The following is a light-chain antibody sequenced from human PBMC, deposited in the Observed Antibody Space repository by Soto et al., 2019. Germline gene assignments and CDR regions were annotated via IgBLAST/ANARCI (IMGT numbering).Light chain of an antibody. CDR2: RNN. CDR1: SSNIGSNT. J-gene: IGLJ1*01. V-gene: IGLV1-44*01. CDR3: AAWDGSLKGYV. Sequence: QSVLTQPPSTSGTPGQRVTISCSGSSSNIGSNTVNWYQQLPGTAPKLLIYRNNQRPSGVPDRFSGSKSGTSASLAISGLQSEDEADYSCAAWDGSLKGYVFATVTKVTVL.